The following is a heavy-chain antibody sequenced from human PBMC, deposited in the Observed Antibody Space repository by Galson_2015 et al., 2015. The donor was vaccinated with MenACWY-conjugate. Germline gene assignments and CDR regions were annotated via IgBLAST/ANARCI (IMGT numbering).Heavy chain of an antibody. Sequence: SLRLSCAASGFIFSTHWMSWVRQAPGKGLEWVANIKEDGSERNYVDSVKGRFTISRDNAKNSLYLQMNSLRAEDTAVYYCARVPRRTYESSDSYFDLWGQGTLVTVSS. D-gene: IGHD3-22*01. CDR3: ARVPRRTYESSDSYFDL. V-gene: IGHV3-7*03. CDR1: GFIFSTHW. CDR2: IKEDGSER. J-gene: IGHJ4*02.